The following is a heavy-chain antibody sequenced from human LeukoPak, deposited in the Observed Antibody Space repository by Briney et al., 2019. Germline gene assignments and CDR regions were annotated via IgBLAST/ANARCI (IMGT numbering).Heavy chain of an antibody. CDR3: ARAGYCSGGSCYRLWGFDY. CDR2: IIPIFGTA. CDR1: GDTLSSYA. J-gene: IGHJ4*02. V-gene: IGHV1-69*06. D-gene: IGHD2-15*01. Sequence: ASVKVSCKASGDTLSSYAISWVRQAPGQGLEWMGGIIPIFGTANYAQKFQGRVTITADKSTSIAYMELSSLRSEDTAVYYCARAGYCSGGSCYRLWGFDYWGQGTLVTVSS.